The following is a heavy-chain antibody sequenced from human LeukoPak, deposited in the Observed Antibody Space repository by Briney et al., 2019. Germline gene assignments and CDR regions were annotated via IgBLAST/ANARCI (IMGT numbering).Heavy chain of an antibody. CDR1: GFTFSSYW. J-gene: IGHJ4*02. CDR2: IKQDGSEK. CDR3: ERPTISLWAFDY. V-gene: IGHV3-7*05. D-gene: IGHD3-9*01. Sequence: GGPLRLSCAASGFTFSSYWMSWVRQAPGKGREWVANIKQDGSEKYYVDSVKGRFTISRDNAKNSLYLQMNSMRAEDTAVYYCERPTISLWAFDYWGQGTLVTVSS.